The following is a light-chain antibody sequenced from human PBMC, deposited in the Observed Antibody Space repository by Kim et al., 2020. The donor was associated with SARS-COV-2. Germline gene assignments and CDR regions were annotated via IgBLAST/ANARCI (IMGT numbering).Light chain of an antibody. J-gene: IGKJ4*01. CDR1: QDIRNY. CDR3: QQYDNPLT. Sequence: YASVGDRGTITCQARQDIRNYLNWYQQKTGKAPKLLIYDASNLETGVPSRFSGSGSGTDFTFTISSLQPEDIATYYCQQYDNPLTFGGGTKVDIK. V-gene: IGKV1-33*01. CDR2: DAS.